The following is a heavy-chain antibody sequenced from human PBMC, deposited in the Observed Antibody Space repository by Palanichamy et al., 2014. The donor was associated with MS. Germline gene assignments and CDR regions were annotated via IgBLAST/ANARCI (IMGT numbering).Heavy chain of an antibody. CDR3: VREGNNWEFDS. CDR1: GFAFPTSD. D-gene: IGHD1-1*01. V-gene: IGHV3-13*04. J-gene: IGHJ4*02. Sequence: EVQLVESWGRRWYTRGGPLRLSCAASGFAFPTSDMHWVRQSTRGGLEWVAAIGTGDDAYYATSVKGRFTILRENGDNSLYLLMNNLRAEDTALYYCVREGNNWEFDSWGQGTLVIVSS. CDR2: IGTGDDA.